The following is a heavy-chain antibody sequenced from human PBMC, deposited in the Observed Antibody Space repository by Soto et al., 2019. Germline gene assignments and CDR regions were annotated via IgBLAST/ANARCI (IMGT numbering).Heavy chain of an antibody. J-gene: IGHJ3*02. CDR2: IYYSGST. Sequence: PSETLSLTCTVSGGSISSGGYHWSWIRQHPGKGLEWIGYIYYSGSTYYNPSLKSRVTISVDTSKNQSSLKLSSVTAADTAVYYCARLDYGSGSPAPTDAFDIWGKGTTVTVSS. D-gene: IGHD3-10*01. CDR3: ARLDYGSGSPAPTDAFDI. V-gene: IGHV4-31*03. CDR1: GGSISSGGYH.